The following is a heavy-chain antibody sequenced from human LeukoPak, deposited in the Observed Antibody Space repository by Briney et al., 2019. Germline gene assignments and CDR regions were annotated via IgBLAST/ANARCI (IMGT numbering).Heavy chain of an antibody. J-gene: IGHJ4*02. Sequence: PGGSLRLSCAASGFTFSSYAMSWVRQAPGKGLEWVSAISGSGGSTYYADSVKGRFTISRDNSKNTLYLQMNSLRAEDTAVYYCARGDYGDYGLAGTNRALGYWGQGTLVTVSS. V-gene: IGHV3-23*01. CDR3: ARGDYGDYGLAGTNRALGY. D-gene: IGHD4-17*01. CDR2: ISGSGGST. CDR1: GFTFSSYA.